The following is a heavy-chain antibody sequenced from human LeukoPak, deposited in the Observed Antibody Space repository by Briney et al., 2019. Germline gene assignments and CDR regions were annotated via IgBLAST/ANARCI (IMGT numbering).Heavy chain of an antibody. J-gene: IGHJ5*02. D-gene: IGHD1-26*01. V-gene: IGHV3-7*01. CDR3: ARDFKVGASPRWFDP. CDR1: GFTFSSYW. Sequence: GGSLTLSCAASGFTFSSYWMSWVRQAPGKGLEWVANIKQDGSEKYYVDSVKGRFTISRDNAKNSLYLQMNSLRAEDTAVYYCARDFKVGASPRWFDPWGQGTLVTVSS. CDR2: IKQDGSEK.